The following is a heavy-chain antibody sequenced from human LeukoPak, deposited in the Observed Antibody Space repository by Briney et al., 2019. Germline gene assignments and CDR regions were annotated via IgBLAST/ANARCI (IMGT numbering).Heavy chain of an antibody. J-gene: IGHJ5*02. CDR2: IYPDESNI. V-gene: IGHV5-51*01. D-gene: IGHD2-2*01. CDR1: GYSFPTYW. CDR3: ARRHCSSTSCWYNWFDP. Sequence: GESLKISCKGSGYSFPTYWIAWVRQMPGKGLEWMGIIYPDESNIRYSPSFQGQVTISADKSISTAYLQWSSLKASDTAMYYCARRHCSSTSCWYNWFDPWGQGTLVTVSS.